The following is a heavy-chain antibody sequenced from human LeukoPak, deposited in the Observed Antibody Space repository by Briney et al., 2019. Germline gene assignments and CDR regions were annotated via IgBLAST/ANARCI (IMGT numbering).Heavy chain of an antibody. CDR1: GFTFSGSA. CDR3: ARDHQWQLDY. J-gene: IGHJ4*02. D-gene: IGHD6-19*01. Sequence: GGSLRLSCAASGFTFSGSAMHWVRQTSGKGLEWVGRIRSKANSYATAYAASVKGRFTISRDDSKNTAYLQMNSLKSEDTAVYYCARDHQWQLDYWGQGTLVTVSS. CDR2: IRSKANSYAT. V-gene: IGHV3-73*01.